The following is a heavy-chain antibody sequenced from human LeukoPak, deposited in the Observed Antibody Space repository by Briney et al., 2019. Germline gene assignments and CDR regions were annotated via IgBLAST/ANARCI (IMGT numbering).Heavy chain of an antibody. D-gene: IGHD4-11*01. Sequence: PGRSLRLSCAASGFTFSNYAIHWVRQAPGKGLEWVAVISYDGDNKYYADSVKGRFTISRDNSKNTLYLQMNSLRVEDTAVYYCARDWGTTTVYSFDYWGQGTLVTVSS. V-gene: IGHV3-30-3*01. CDR3: ARDWGTTTVYSFDY. CDR2: ISYDGDNK. CDR1: GFTFSNYA. J-gene: IGHJ4*02.